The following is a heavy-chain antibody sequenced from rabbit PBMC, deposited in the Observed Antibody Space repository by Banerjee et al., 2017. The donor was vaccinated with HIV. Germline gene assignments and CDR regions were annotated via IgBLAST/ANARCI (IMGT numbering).Heavy chain of an antibody. CDR1: GFSFSSGLP. J-gene: IGHJ4*01. Sequence: QEQLEESGGGLVKPGASLKLSCKASGFSFSSGLPICWVRQAPGKGLEWIASIDTGDGKTYYASWVNGRFKISLDNAQNTVTLQMTSLTPADTATYFCARDSYGVYAGYGCAMDLWGPGTLVTVS. V-gene: IGHV1S45*01. CDR3: ARDSYGVYAGYGCAMDL. D-gene: IGHD7-1*01. CDR2: IDTGDGKT.